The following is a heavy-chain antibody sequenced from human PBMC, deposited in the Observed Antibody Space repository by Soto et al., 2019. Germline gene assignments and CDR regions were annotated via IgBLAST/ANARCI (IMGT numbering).Heavy chain of an antibody. CDR2: MNPNSGNT. D-gene: IGHD3-9*01. CDR1: GYTFTSYD. J-gene: IGHJ6*03. V-gene: IGHV1-8*01. CDR3: ARVDQYYDILTGYSRRYMDV. Sequence: ASVKVSCKASGYTFTSYDINWVRRATGQGLEWMGWMNPNSGNTGYAQKFQGRVTMTRNTSISTAYMELSSLRSEDTAVYYCARVDQYYDILTGYSRRYMDVWGKGTTVTVSS.